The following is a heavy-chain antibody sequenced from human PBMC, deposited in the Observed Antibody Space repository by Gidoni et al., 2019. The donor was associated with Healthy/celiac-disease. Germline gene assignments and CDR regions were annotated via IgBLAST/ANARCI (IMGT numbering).Heavy chain of an antibody. Sequence: ISRDGGSTYYADSVKGRFTISRDNSKNSLYLQMNSLRTEDTALYYCAKLDSGSGRDYWGQGTLVTVSS. J-gene: IGHJ4*02. CDR2: ISRDGGST. D-gene: IGHD5-12*01. CDR3: AKLDSGSGRDY. V-gene: IGHV3-43*01.